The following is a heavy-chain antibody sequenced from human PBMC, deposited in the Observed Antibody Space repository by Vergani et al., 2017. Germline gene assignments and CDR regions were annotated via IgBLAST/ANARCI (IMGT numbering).Heavy chain of an antibody. Sequence: QVQLVQSGAEVKKPGSSVKVSCKASGGTFSSYAISWVRQAPGQGLEWTGGIIPIFGTANYAQKFQGRVTITADESTSTAYMELRILRSDDTAVYYCARVAIVLMVYARGWFDPWGQGTLVTVSS. CDR3: ARVAIVLMVYARGWFDP. CDR1: GGTFSSYA. J-gene: IGHJ5*02. D-gene: IGHD2-8*01. V-gene: IGHV1-69*01. CDR2: IIPIFGTA.